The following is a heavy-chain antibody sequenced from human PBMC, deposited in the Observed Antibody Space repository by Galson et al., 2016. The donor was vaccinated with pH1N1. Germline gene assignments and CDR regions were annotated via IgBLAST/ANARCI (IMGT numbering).Heavy chain of an antibody. V-gene: IGHV3-48*03. Sequence: SLRLSCAASGFAFSSYEMNWVRQAPGKGLEWVSHISRSGSTIHYADSVKGRFTVSRDNATNSLYLQMNRLRAEDTAVYYCARPAEQQWLVILPFGYWGQGILVTVSS. D-gene: IGHD6-19*01. J-gene: IGHJ4*02. CDR3: ARPAEQQWLVILPFGY. CDR2: ISRSGSTI. CDR1: GFAFSSYE.